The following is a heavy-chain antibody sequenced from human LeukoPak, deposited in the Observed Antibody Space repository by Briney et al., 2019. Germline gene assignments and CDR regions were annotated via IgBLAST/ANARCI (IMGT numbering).Heavy chain of an antibody. Sequence: SVNVSRQPSVGTLRSYAISGVRPAPAQGVEWVGRIIPILGIANYAQKFQGRVTIPEDKSTSTACIELSSLRSEDTAVYYCATFIGADKAYSYGSDYWGQGTLVTVSS. D-gene: IGHD5-18*01. V-gene: IGHV1-69*04. CDR3: ATFIGADKAYSYGSDY. J-gene: IGHJ4*02. CDR2: IIPILGIA. CDR1: VGTLRSYA.